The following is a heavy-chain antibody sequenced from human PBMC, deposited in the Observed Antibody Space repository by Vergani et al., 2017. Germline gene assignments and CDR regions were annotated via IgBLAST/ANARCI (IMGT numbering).Heavy chain of an antibody. CDR1: GFIFDNNG. CDR2: INWNGDST. D-gene: IGHD6-19*01. Sequence: EVKLVESGGGVVRPGGSLRLSCAGNGFIFDNNGMSWVRQVPGKGLEWVSGINWNGDSTGYADSVKGRFTISRDTAKNSLYLQMNSLRAEDAALYYCAREASSGFYDYFDYWGQGTLVTVSS. V-gene: IGHV3-20*04. CDR3: AREASSGFYDYFDY. J-gene: IGHJ4*02.